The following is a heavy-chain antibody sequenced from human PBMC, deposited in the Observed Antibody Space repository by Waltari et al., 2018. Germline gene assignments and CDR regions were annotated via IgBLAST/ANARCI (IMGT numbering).Heavy chain of an antibody. CDR3: VRDHRVHYYYYYYMDV. J-gene: IGHJ6*03. Sequence: EVQLVESGGGLVQPGGSLRLSCAASGFTFSSYWMHWVRQAPGKGLVWVSRINMEGSSTSYADSVKGRFTISRDNAKNTLYLQMNSLRAEDTAVYYCVRDHRVHYYYYYYMDVWGKGTTVTISS. D-gene: IGHD3-10*01. CDR1: GFTFSSYW. CDR2: INMEGSST. V-gene: IGHV3-74*01.